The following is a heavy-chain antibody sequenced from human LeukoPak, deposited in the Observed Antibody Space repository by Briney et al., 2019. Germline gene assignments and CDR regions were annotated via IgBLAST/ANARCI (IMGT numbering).Heavy chain of an antibody. CDR1: GYTFTSYY. V-gene: IGHV1-46*01. Sequence: ASVTVSCKASGYTFTSYYMHWVRQAPGQGLEWMGIINPSGGSTSYAQKFQGRVTMTRDMSTSTDYMELSSLRSEDTAVYYCARDNSVEDTAWWFDPWGQGTLVTVSS. D-gene: IGHD4-23*01. J-gene: IGHJ5*02. CDR2: INPSGGST. CDR3: ARDNSVEDTAWWFDP.